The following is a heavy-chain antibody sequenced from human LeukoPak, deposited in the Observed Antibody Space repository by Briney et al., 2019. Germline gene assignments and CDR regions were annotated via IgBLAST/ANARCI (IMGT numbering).Heavy chain of an antibody. D-gene: IGHD3-10*01. V-gene: IGHV4-39*07. CDR2: IYHSGST. J-gene: IGHJ4*02. CDR1: GGSISSSSYY. CDR3: ASLYGSGSYYPSDY. Sequence: SETLSLTCTVSGGSISSSSYYWGWIRQPPGKGLEWIGTIYHSGSTYYTPSLKSRVTMSVDTSKNQFSLKLSSVTAADTAVYYCASLYGSGSYYPSDYWGQGTLVTVSS.